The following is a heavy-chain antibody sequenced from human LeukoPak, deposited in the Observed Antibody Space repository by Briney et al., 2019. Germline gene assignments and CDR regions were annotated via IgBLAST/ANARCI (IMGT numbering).Heavy chain of an antibody. Sequence: PSETLSLTCAVYGGSLSGYYWSWIRQPPGKGLEWIGEINHSGSTNYNPSLKSRVTISVDTSKNQFSLKLSSVTAADTAVYYCARGLTIRDWGQGTLVTVSS. CDR2: INHSGST. V-gene: IGHV4-34*01. CDR1: GGSLSGYY. D-gene: IGHD3-10*01. CDR3: ARGLTIRD. J-gene: IGHJ4*02.